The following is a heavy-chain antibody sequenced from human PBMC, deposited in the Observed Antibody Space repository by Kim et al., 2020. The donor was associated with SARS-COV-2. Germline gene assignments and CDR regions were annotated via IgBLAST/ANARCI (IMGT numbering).Heavy chain of an antibody. V-gene: IGHV4-34*01. J-gene: IGHJ5*02. CDR2: INHSGST. Sequence: SETLSLTCAVYGGSFSGYYWSWIRQPPGKGLEWIGEINHSGSTNYNPSLKSRVTISVDTSKNQFSLKLSSLTAADTAVYYCARGGGWYTTAKFDPWGQGT. CDR3: ARGGGWYTTAKFDP. CDR1: GGSFSGYY. D-gene: IGHD6-19*01.